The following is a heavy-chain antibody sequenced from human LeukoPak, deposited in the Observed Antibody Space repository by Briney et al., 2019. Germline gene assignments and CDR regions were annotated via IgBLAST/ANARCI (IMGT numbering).Heavy chain of an antibody. CDR1: GYTFTSNG. D-gene: IGHD5-12*01. Sequence: ASVKVSCKASGYTFTSNGISWVRQAPGQGLEWMGWISAYNGNTNYEQKLQGRGTMTTDTSTSTAYMELRSLRSDDTAVYYCARGDGYSGYDDFDYWGQGTLVTVSS. CDR3: ARGDGYSGYDDFDY. V-gene: IGHV1-18*01. CDR2: ISAYNGNT. J-gene: IGHJ4*02.